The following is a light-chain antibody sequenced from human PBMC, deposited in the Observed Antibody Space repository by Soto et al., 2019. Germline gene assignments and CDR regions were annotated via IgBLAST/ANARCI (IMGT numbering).Light chain of an antibody. J-gene: IGLJ1*01. V-gene: IGLV2-11*01. Sequence: QSALTQPRSVSGASVQVVTISCTGSSVDLGRYNGVTWYQQLPGGAATLGMYDVAQRPAGVSESLSGGKSGKTASLTRWGIQADDEDTYYCCAYAASDAVVFGRGTKVTV. CDR2: DVA. CDR3: CAYAASDAVV. CDR1: SVDLGRYNG.